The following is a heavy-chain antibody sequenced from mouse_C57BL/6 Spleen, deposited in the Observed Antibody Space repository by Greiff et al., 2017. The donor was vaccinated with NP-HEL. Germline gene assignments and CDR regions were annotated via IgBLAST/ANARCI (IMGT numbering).Heavy chain of an antibody. J-gene: IGHJ3*01. CDR2: IYPGSGNT. V-gene: IGHV1-66*01. CDR1: GYSFTSYY. CDR3: ARERSFAY. Sequence: VKVVESGPELVKPGASVKISCKASGYSFTSYYIHWVKQRPGQGLEWIGWIYPGSGNTKYNEKFKGKATLTADTSSSTAYMQLSSLTSEDSAVYYCARERSFAYWGQGTLVTVSA.